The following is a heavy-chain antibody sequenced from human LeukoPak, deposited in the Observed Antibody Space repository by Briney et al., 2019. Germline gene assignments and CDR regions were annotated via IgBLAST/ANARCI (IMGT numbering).Heavy chain of an antibody. J-gene: IGHJ4*02. CDR2: INWNGGST. V-gene: IGHV3-20*04. D-gene: IGHD1-1*01. Sequence: GGSLRLSCAASGFTFDDYGMSWVRQAPGKGLEWVSGINWNGGSTGYADSVKGRFTISRDNSKNTLYLQINSLRVEDTAVYYCARDQLGAVLYFDYWGQGALVTVSS. CDR1: GFTFDDYG. CDR3: ARDQLGAVLYFDY.